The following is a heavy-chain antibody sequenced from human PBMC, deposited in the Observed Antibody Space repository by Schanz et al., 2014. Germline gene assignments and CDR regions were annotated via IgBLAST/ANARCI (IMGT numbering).Heavy chain of an antibody. D-gene: IGHD5-12*01. CDR1: GGTFNSYT. CDR3: ARDRTVDTGYVVHYYYYGMDV. Sequence: QVQLVQSGAEVKKPGSSMKVSCKASGGTFNSYTINWVRQAPGQGLEWMGRIIPILGIANYAQKFQGRVTITADRSTSTAYMELTSLRSEDTAVYFCARDRTVDTGYVVHYYYYGMDVWGQGTTVTVSS. V-gene: IGHV1-69*08. CDR2: IIPILGIA. J-gene: IGHJ6*02.